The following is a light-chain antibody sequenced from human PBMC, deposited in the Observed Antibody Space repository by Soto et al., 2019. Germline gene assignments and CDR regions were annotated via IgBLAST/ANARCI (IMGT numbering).Light chain of an antibody. CDR3: QQYDSSSPT. Sequence: DIQMTQSPSTLSASVGDGVTITCRASQNISVWLAWYQQRPGKAPKFLMYDASSLETGVPSRFSGSGSGTEFTLTIRSLQPDDSATYDCQQYDSSSPTFGQGTNLEIK. CDR2: DAS. V-gene: IGKV1-5*01. CDR1: QNISVW. J-gene: IGKJ2*01.